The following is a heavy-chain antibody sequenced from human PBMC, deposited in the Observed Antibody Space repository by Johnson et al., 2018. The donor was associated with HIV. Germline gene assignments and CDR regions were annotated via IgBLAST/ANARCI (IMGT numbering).Heavy chain of an antibody. D-gene: IGHD5-12*01. CDR3: ARRDGFDYGNAFDI. CDR2: INWNGGST. V-gene: IGHV3-20*04. J-gene: IGHJ3*02. CDR1: GFTFDDYG. Sequence: VQLVESGGVVVQPGGSLRLSCAASGFTFDDYGMSWVRQAPGQGLEWVSGINWNGGSTGYADSVKGRFTISRDNAKNSLYLQMNSLRAEDTALYYCARRDGFDYGNAFDIWGQGTMVTVSS.